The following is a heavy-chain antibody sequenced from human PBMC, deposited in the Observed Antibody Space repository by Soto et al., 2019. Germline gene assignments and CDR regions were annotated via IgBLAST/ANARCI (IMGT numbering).Heavy chain of an antibody. CDR2: IYHSGST. D-gene: IGHD6-13*01. CDR3: ARGGVCGLIAAAGVSVDNWFDP. CDR1: GGSISSGGYS. J-gene: IGHJ5*02. V-gene: IGHV4-30-2*01. Sequence: QLQLQESGSGLVKPSQTLSLTCAVSGGSISSGGYSWSWIRQPPGKGLEWIGYIYHSGSTYYNPSLKSRVTISVDRSKNQFSLKLSSVTAADTAVYYCARGGVCGLIAAAGVSVDNWFDPSCQGTLFTVSS.